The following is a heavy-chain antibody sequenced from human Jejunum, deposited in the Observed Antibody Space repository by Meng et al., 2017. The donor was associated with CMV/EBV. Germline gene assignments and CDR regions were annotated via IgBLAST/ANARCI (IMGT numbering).Heavy chain of an antibody. Sequence: GMHWVRQATGKGLEWVAYIRYDGSDKYYTDAVKGRFTISRDNSQSTLYLQMNSLRAEDTALYYCAKEDGTYTSGWPSYYYGMDVWGRGTTVTVSS. CDR1: G. J-gene: IGHJ6*02. D-gene: IGHD6-19*01. V-gene: IGHV3-30*02. CDR3: AKEDGTYTSGWPSYYYGMDV. CDR2: IRYDGSDK.